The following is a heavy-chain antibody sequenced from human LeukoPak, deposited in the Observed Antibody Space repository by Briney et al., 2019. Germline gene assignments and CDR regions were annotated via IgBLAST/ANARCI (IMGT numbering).Heavy chain of an antibody. CDR1: GGSITNYY. CDR2: IYYSGRT. CDR3: ATREVAAAGPASDY. Sequence: PSETLSLTCTVSGGSITNYYWSWIRQPPGKGLEWIGYIYYSGRTNYNPSLKSRVTISVDTSKSQFSLRLSSVTAADTAVYYCATREVAAAGPASDYWGQGTLVTVSS. D-gene: IGHD6-13*01. J-gene: IGHJ4*02. V-gene: IGHV4-59*03.